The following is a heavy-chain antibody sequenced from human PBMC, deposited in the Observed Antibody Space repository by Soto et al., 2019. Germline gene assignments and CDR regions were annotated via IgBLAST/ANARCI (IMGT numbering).Heavy chain of an antibody. V-gene: IGHV4-31*03. CDR3: ARDIVATPKEDYYYGMDV. J-gene: IGHJ6*02. CDR2: IYYSGST. D-gene: IGHD5-12*01. Sequence: SETLSLTCTVSGGSISSGGYYWSWIRQHPGKGLEGIGYIYYSGSTYYNPSLKSRVTISVDTSKNQFSLKLSSVTAADTTVYYCARDIVATPKEDYYYGMDVWGQGTTVTVSS. CDR1: GGSISSGGYY.